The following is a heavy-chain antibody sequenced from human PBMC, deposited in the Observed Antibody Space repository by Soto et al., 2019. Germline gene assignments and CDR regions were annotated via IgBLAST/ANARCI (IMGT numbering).Heavy chain of an antibody. J-gene: IGHJ5*02. D-gene: IGHD6-13*01. V-gene: IGHV1-24*01. Sequence: ASVKVSCKVSGYTLTELSMHWVRQAPGKGLEWMGGFDPEDGETIYAQKFQGRVTMTEDTSTDTAYMELSSLRSEDTAVYYCATAPPDSSSWYSWFDPWGQGTLVTVSS. CDR3: ATAPPDSSSWYSWFDP. CDR2: FDPEDGET. CDR1: GYTLTELS.